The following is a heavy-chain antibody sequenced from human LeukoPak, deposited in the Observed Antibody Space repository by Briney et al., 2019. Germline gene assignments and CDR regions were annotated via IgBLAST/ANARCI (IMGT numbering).Heavy chain of an antibody. CDR1: GFTISDHY. V-gene: IGHV3-72*01. CDR2: TRNKANRYTT. D-gene: IGHD5-18*01. J-gene: IGHJ4*02. Sequence: GGSLRLSCAASGFTISDHYMDWVRQAPGKGLEWVGRTRNKANRYTTEYAASVKGRFTISRDDSKNSLYLQLNSLRAEDSAVYFCARHFAPYSQALDYWGQGALVTVSS. CDR3: ARHFAPYSQALDY.